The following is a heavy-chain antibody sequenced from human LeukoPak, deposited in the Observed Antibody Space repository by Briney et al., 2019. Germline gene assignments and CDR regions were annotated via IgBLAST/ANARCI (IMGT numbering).Heavy chain of an antibody. CDR1: GFTFTSYG. CDR2: ISAYNGNT. D-gene: IGHD2-2*01. CDR3: AREPWEGLPPGCSSTSCYYSPNDAFDI. Sequence: GASVKVSCKASGFTFTSYGISWVRQAPGQGLEWMGWISAYNGNTNYAQKLQGRVTMTTDTSTSTAYMELRSLRSDDTAVYYCAREPWEGLPPGCSSTSCYYSPNDAFDIWGQGTMVTVSS. J-gene: IGHJ3*02. V-gene: IGHV1-18*01.